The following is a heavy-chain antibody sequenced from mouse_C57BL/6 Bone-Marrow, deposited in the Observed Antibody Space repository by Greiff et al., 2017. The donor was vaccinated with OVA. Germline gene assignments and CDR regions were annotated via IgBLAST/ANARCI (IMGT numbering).Heavy chain of an antibody. J-gene: IGHJ2*01. CDR3: ARHEVKTHSYDY. Sequence: VQLQESGAELVKPRASVKLSCKASGYTFTEYTIHWVKQRSGQGLEWIGWFYPDSGSIRYNEKFKDKATLTADKSSSTAYMELSRLTSEDAAVYFCARHEVKTHSYDYWGQGTTLTVSS. CDR2: FYPDSGSI. CDR1: GYTFTEYT. V-gene: IGHV1-62-2*01.